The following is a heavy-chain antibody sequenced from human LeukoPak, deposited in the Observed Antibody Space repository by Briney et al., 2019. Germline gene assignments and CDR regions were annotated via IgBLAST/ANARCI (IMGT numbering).Heavy chain of an antibody. CDR2: ISWNSGTI. J-gene: IGHJ6*03. CDR1: GFTFDDYA. CDR3: ARVPYNYYDSSGPTDYMDV. V-gene: IGHV3-9*01. D-gene: IGHD3-22*01. Sequence: GGSLRLSCAASGFTFDDYAMHWVRQAPGKGLEWVSGISWNSGTIGYADSVKGRFTISRDNSKNTLYLQMNSLRAEDTAVYYCARVPYNYYDSSGPTDYMDVWGKGTTVTVSS.